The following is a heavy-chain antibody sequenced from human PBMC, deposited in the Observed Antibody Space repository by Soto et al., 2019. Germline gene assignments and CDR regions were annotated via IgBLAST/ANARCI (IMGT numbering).Heavy chain of an antibody. CDR1: GFTFTSSS. D-gene: IGHD3-22*01. Sequence: ASVKVSCKASGFTFTSSSMQWVRHARGQRLEWIGWIVVGSGNTNYAQKFQERVTITRDMSTSTAYMELSSLRSEDTAVYYCAAMYYYDSSGYYEVYWGQGTLVTVSS. CDR3: AAMYYYDSSGYYEVY. CDR2: IVVGSGNT. V-gene: IGHV1-58*02. J-gene: IGHJ4*02.